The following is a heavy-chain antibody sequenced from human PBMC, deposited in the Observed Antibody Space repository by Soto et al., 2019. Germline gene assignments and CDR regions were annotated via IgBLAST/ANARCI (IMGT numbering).Heavy chain of an antibody. CDR1: GGSINTFY. CDR3: AREGSYSAYNFAHGIQLWSFDF. CDR2: ILSSGST. V-gene: IGHV4-4*07. D-gene: IGHD5-12*01. J-gene: IGHJ4*02. Sequence: SETLSLTCTVSGGSINTFYWSWVRQPAGKGLEWIGRILSSGSTSFNPSLESRVAMSVDTSKNHFSLNLSSVTAADMAVYYCAREGSYSAYNFAHGIQLWSFDFWGQGALVTSPQ.